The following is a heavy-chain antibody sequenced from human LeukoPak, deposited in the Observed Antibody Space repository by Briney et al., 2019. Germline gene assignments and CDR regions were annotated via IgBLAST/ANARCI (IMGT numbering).Heavy chain of an antibody. J-gene: IGHJ4*02. V-gene: IGHV4-59*01. D-gene: IGHD3-16*02. Sequence: SETLSLTCSVSGASISGYYWSWIRQPPGKGLEWIGYIQYSGSTNYNPSLKSRVTISVDTSKNQFSLNLSSVTAADTAVYYCARSVDYAYVWGSYRPPRFDYWGQGSVVIVSS. CDR2: IQYSGST. CDR1: GASISGYY. CDR3: ARSVDYAYVWGSYRPPRFDY.